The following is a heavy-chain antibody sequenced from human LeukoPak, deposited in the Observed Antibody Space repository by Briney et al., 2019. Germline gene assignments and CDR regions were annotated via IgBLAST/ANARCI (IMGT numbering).Heavy chain of an antibody. CDR1: GGSISSYY. V-gene: IGHV4-59*01. J-gene: IGHJ3*02. Sequence: SETLSLTCTVSGGSISSYYWSWIRQPPGKGLEWIGYIYYSGSTNYNPSLKSRVTISVDTSKNQFSLKLSSVTAADTAVYYCARTVVVIATDAFDIWGQGTMVTVCS. CDR2: IYYSGST. D-gene: IGHD2-21*01. CDR3: ARTVVVIATDAFDI.